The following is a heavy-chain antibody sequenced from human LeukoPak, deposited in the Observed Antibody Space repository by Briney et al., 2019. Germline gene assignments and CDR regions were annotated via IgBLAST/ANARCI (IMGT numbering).Heavy chain of an antibody. V-gene: IGHV4-39*01. Sequence: NPSETLSLTCTVSGGSINSSSYYWGWIRQPPGKGLEWIGSIYYSGRTYYNPSLKSRVTIFVDTSKNFFSLKVSSVSAADTAVYYCTRHTSAYNIDYWGQGTLVTVSS. CDR1: GGSINSSSYY. CDR2: IYYSGRT. J-gene: IGHJ4*02. CDR3: TRHTSAYNIDY. D-gene: IGHD3-16*01.